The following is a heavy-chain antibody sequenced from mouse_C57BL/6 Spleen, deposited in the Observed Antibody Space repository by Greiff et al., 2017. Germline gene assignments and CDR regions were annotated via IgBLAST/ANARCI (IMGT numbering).Heavy chain of an antibody. Sequence: VQLKESGPGLVKPSQSLSLTCSVTGYSITSGYYWNWIRQFPGNKLEWMGYISYDGSNNYNPSLKNRISITRDTSKNQFFLKLNSVTTEDTATYYCARVDYYGSSLYYAMDYWGQGTSVTVSS. CDR3: ARVDYYGSSLYYAMDY. J-gene: IGHJ4*01. V-gene: IGHV3-6*01. CDR1: GYSITSGYY. D-gene: IGHD1-1*01. CDR2: ISYDGSN.